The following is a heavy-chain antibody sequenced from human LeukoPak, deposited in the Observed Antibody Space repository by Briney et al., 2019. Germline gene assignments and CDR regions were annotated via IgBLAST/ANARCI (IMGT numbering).Heavy chain of an antibody. CDR1: GFTFTSYG. CDR2: IWYDGSNK. Sequence: GGSLRLSCAASGFTFTSYGMLWVRQAPGKGLEWVAVIWYDGSNKYYADSVKGRFTISRDNSKNTLYLQMNSLRDKDTAVYYCARAVSGYIYGYGYWGQGTLVTVSA. D-gene: IGHD5-18*01. V-gene: IGHV3-33*01. CDR3: ARAVSGYIYGYGY. J-gene: IGHJ4*02.